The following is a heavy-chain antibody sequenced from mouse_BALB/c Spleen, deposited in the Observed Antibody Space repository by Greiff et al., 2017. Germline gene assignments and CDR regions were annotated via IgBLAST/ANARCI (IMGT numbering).Heavy chain of an antibody. CDR1: GYTFTSYT. J-gene: IGHJ3*01. Sequence: QVQLQQSGAELARPGASVKMSCKASGYTFTSYTMHWVKQRPGQGLEWIGYINPSSGYTKYNQKFKDKATLTADKSSSTAYMQLSSLTSEDSAVYYCARVGKGPWFAYGGQGTLVTVSA. V-gene: IGHV1-4*01. CDR3: ARVGKGPWFAY. CDR2: INPSSGYT.